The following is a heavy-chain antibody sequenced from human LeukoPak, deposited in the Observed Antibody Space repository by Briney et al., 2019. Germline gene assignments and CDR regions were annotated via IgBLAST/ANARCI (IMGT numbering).Heavy chain of an antibody. Sequence: GGSLRLSCGASGFTFSSYEMDWVRQAPGKGLEWVSYISSRGNTKHYADSVKGRFTISRDNAKNSLYLQMNSLRAEDTAVYYCAKDLTYYYESSGLDYWGQGTLVTVSS. CDR1: GFTFSSYE. CDR2: ISSRGNTK. J-gene: IGHJ4*02. CDR3: AKDLTYYYESSGLDY. D-gene: IGHD3-22*01. V-gene: IGHV3-48*03.